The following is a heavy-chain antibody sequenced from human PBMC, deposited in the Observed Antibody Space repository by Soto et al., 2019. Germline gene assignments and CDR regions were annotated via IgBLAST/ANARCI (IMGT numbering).Heavy chain of an antibody. V-gene: IGHV1-18*01. J-gene: IGHJ3*02. CDR1: GYTFTSYG. CDR3: ARAYYYYDSSSGAFDI. CDR2: ISAYNGNT. D-gene: IGHD3-22*01. Sequence: ASVKVSCKASGYTFTSYGISWVRQAPGQGLEWMGWISAYNGNTNYAQKLQGRVTMTTDTSTSTAYMELRSLRSDDTAVYYCARAYYYYDSSSGAFDIWGQGTMVTVSS.